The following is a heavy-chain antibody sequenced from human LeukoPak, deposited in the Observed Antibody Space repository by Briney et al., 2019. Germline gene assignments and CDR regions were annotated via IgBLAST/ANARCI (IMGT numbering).Heavy chain of an antibody. V-gene: IGHV4-59*08. J-gene: IGHJ4*02. CDR3: ARVDSSSWEFDY. D-gene: IGHD6-13*01. CDR2: IYYSGST. CDR1: GGSISSYY. Sequence: SETLSLTCTVSGGSISSYYWSWIRQPPGKGLEWIGYIYYSGSTNYTPSLKSRVTISVDTSKNQFSLKLSSVTAADTAVYYCARVDSSSWEFDYWGQGTLVTVSS.